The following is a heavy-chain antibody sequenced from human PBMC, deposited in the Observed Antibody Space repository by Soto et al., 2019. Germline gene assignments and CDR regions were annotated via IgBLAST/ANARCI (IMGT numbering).Heavy chain of an antibody. V-gene: IGHV4-4*02. J-gene: IGHJ4*02. CDR3: ARHIAVSGTRGFDH. CDR2: IFHTGSA. CDR1: GGSITSNW. Sequence: QVQLQESGPGLMKPSGTLSLTCAVSGGSITSNWWSWVRQPPGKGLEWIAEIFHTGSANYNPSLMSRLTIPMDKSKNHLSLNLNSVTAADTAVYYCARHIAVSGTRGFDHWGQGTLVTVSS. D-gene: IGHD2-21*01.